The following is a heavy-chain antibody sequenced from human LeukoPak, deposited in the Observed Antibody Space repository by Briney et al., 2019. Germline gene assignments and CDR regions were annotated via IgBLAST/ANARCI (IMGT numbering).Heavy chain of an antibody. D-gene: IGHD6-13*01. J-gene: IGHJ4*02. CDR3: VRVPSPAAGFDY. CDR2: IIPIFGTA. V-gene: IGHV1-69*01. CDR1: GGTFSSYA. Sequence: SVKVSCKASGGTFSSYAISWVRQAPGQGLEWMGGIIPIFGTANYAQKFQGRVTITADESTSTAYMELSSLRSEDTAVYYCVRVPSPAAGFDYWGQGTLVTVSS.